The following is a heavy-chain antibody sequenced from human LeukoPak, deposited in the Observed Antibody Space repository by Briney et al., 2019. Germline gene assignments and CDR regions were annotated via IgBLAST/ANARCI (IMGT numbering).Heavy chain of an antibody. CDR2: ISYSGST. D-gene: IGHD2-15*01. V-gene: IGHV4-59*08. J-gene: IGHJ6*02. CDR3: ARHGGCSGGSCYPVYYYGKDV. CDR1: GGSISSYY. Sequence: SETLSLTCTVSGGSISSYYWSWIRQPPGKGLEWIGYISYSGSTKYNPSLKSRVTISVDTSKNQFSLKLSSVTAADTAVYYCARHGGCSGGSCYPVYYYGKDVWGQGTTVTVSS.